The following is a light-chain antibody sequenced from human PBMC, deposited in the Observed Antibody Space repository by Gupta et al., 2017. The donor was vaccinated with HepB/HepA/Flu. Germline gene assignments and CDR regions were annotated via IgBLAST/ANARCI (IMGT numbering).Light chain of an antibody. CDR3: RQYYDYWRLT. Sequence: GDRVTITCRASQNIGTWLAWYQQKPGKAPKLLIYEASTSQSGVPSRFSGSGSGTEFTLTIDSLQPDDFATYYCRQYYDYWRLTFGGGTKVDIK. J-gene: IGKJ4*01. CDR1: QNIGTW. CDR2: EAS. V-gene: IGKV1-5*03.